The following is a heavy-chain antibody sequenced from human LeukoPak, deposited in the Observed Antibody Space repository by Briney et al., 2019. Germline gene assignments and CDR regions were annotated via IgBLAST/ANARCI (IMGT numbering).Heavy chain of an antibody. CDR2: ISAYNGNT. V-gene: IGHV1-18*01. CDR3: ARDWGLWGYPFWSGYLLFDL. CDR1: GYTFSNFG. J-gene: IGHJ5*02. Sequence: ASVKVSCKASGYTFSNFGISWVRQAPGQGLEWMGWISAYNGNTNYPQKFQGRVNMTTDTPTSTAYMELRSLRSDDTAVYYCARDWGLWGYPFWSGYLLFDLWGQGTLVTVSS. D-gene: IGHD3-3*01.